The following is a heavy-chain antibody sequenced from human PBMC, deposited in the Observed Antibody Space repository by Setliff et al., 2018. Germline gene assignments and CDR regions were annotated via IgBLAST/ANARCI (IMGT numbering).Heavy chain of an antibody. CDR1: GFTFSSYS. CDR3: ARDDSDDYATYYYYSMDV. CDR2: ISSSSSYI. V-gene: IGHV3-21*01. D-gene: IGHD4-17*01. J-gene: IGHJ6*03. Sequence: GGYLSLSCAASGFTFSSYSMNWVRQAPGKGLEWVSSISSSSSYIYYADSVKGRFTISRDNAKNSLYLQMNSLRAEDTAVYYCARDDSDDYATYYYYSMDVWGKGTTVTVSS.